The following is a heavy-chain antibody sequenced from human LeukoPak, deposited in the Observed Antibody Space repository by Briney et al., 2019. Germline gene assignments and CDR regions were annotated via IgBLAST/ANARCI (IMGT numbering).Heavy chain of an antibody. Sequence: GGSLRLSCAASGFTFSNYGMHWVRQAPGKGLEWVAFIRYDGSNKYYADSVKGRFTISRDNSKNTLYLQMNSLRAEDTALYYCAKTGTAAAGLFDYWGQGTLVTVSS. D-gene: IGHD6-13*01. CDR2: IRYDGSNK. V-gene: IGHV3-30*02. J-gene: IGHJ4*02. CDR1: GFTFSNYG. CDR3: AKTGTAAAGLFDY.